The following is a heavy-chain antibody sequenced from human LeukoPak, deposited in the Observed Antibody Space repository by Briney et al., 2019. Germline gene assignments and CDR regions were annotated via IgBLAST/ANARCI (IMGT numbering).Heavy chain of an antibody. CDR3: ARDTGAGYCSGGRCRGAFDI. CDR1: GFSVGTNY. CDR2: IYSGDNT. V-gene: IGHV3-53*01. J-gene: IGHJ3*02. D-gene: IGHD2-15*01. Sequence: GGSLRLSCAVSGFSVGTNYMTKVRQAPGKGLEWVSVIYSGDNTYYADSVKGRFTISRDTPKNTLYLQMNSMRAEDTAVYYCARDTGAGYCSGGRCRGAFDIWGQGTMVTVSS.